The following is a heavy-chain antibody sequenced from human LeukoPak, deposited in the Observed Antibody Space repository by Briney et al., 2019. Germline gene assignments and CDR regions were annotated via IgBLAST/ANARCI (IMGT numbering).Heavy chain of an antibody. D-gene: IGHD6-13*01. CDR2: ISSSSSYI. Sequence: GGSLRLSCAASGFTFSSYSMNSVRQAPGKGLEWVSSISSSSSYIYYADSVKGRFTISRDNAKNSLYLQMNSLRAEDTAVYYCARDLAAAGTAASKYWGQGTLVTVSS. J-gene: IGHJ4*02. CDR1: GFTFSSYS. CDR3: ARDLAAAGTAASKY. V-gene: IGHV3-21*01.